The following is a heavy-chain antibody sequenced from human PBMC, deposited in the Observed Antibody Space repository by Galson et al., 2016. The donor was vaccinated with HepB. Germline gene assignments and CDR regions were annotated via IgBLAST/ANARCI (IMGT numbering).Heavy chain of an antibody. V-gene: IGHV4-30-4*02. Sequence: ETLSLTCAVSGGSLSGFYWNWVRQSPGKGLEWIGYIYYRGSTYYNPSLKSRLNISVDTSKNQFSLKLTFVTAADTAVYSGARVNVDTITYYFDYWGQGTLVTVSS. J-gene: IGHJ4*02. CDR1: GGSLSGFY. CDR3: ARVNVDTITYYFDY. D-gene: IGHD1-14*01. CDR2: IYYRGST.